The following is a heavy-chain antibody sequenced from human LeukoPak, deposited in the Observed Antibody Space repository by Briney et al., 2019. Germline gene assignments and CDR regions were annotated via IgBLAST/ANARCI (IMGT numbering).Heavy chain of an antibody. J-gene: IGHJ4*02. CDR2: IFPGDSDA. Sequence: GGALKISFQCSGCVFTSYWIGWVRQMPGKGLAWVGIIFPGDSDARYSPSFQGQVTISANKSISTAYLQWSSLKASDTAMYYCARGKIAAPGTLDYWGQGTLVTVSS. CDR3: ARGKIAAPGTLDY. V-gene: IGHV5-51*01. CDR1: GCVFTSYW. D-gene: IGHD6-13*01.